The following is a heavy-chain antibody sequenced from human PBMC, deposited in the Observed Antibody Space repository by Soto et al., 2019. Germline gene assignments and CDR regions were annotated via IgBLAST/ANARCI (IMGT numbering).Heavy chain of an antibody. Sequence: QVRLQESGPGLVKPSETLSLTCTVSGGSISSSYWGWIRQPPGKGLEWIGYMYKTGSTVYNPSLKSRVTISVDTSKNQFYLKVNSVTAADTAVYYCARDLWGYCGTDCYPLDVWGQGTTVTVSS. V-gene: IGHV4-59*01. J-gene: IGHJ6*02. CDR1: GGSISSSY. CDR2: MYKTGST. D-gene: IGHD2-21*02. CDR3: ARDLWGYCGTDCYPLDV.